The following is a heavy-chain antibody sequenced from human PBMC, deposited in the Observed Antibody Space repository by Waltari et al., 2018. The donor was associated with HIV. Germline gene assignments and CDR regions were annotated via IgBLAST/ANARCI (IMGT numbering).Heavy chain of an antibody. Sequence: QVQLVESGGGVVQPGRSLRRSCAASGFTFSSYAMPGGRQAPGEGLEWVAVISYDGSNKYYADSVKGRFTISRDNSKNTLYRQMISLRAEDTAVYYCARVDRYVDTAMVGAFDIWGQGTMVTVSS. CDR3: ARVDRYVDTAMVGAFDI. D-gene: IGHD5-18*01. CDR1: GFTFSSYA. V-gene: IGHV3-30*04. CDR2: ISYDGSNK. J-gene: IGHJ3*02.